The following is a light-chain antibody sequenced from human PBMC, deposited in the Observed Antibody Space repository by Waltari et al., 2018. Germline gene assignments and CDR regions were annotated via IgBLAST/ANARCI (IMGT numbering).Light chain of an antibody. Sequence: QSALTQPASVSGSPGQTIPISCPGTTSAGGDYTYFPWYQQHPGKAPKLMIYEVSDRPSGVSNRFSGSKSGSTASLTISGLQAADEADYYCSSYTSNSISWVFGTGTKVTVL. CDR1: TSAGGDYTY. CDR3: SSYTSNSISWV. J-gene: IGLJ1*01. CDR2: EVS. V-gene: IGLV2-14*01.